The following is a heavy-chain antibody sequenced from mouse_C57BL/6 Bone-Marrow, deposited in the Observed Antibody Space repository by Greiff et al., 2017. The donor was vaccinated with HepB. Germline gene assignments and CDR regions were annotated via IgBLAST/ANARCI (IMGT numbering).Heavy chain of an antibody. Sequence: QVQLKESGAELARPGASVKLSCKASGYTFTSYGISWVKQRTGQGLEWIGEIYPRSGNTYYNEKFKGKATLTADKSSSTAYMELRSLTSEDSAVYFCSTTVVAGDYFDYWGQGTTLTVSS. CDR3: STTVVAGDYFDY. J-gene: IGHJ2*01. D-gene: IGHD1-1*01. V-gene: IGHV1-81*01. CDR2: IYPRSGNT. CDR1: GYTFTSYG.